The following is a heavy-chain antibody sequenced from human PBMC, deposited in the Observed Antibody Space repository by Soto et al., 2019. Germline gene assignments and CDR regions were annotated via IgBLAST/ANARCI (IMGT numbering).Heavy chain of an antibody. CDR2: IWYDGSNK. J-gene: IGHJ5*02. CDR3: SRDDTFSTRYSSSGFDP. Sequence: SXRXSWAASGVTFSXCGMHWVIQAPGKGLDWVAVIWYDGSNKYYADSVKGRFTISRDNSNNTLYLQINSLRAEDTSVYYFSRDDTFSTRYSSSGFDPWGQGTLGTVSS. V-gene: IGHV3-33*01. D-gene: IGHD6-6*01. CDR1: GVTFSXCG.